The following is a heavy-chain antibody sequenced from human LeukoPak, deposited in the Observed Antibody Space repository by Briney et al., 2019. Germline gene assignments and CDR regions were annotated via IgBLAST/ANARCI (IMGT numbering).Heavy chain of an antibody. CDR3: AREYVKKRGGYYGSGSRLFVY. D-gene: IGHD3-10*01. Sequence: SETLSLTCTVSGGSVSSGSYYWSWIRQPPGKGLEWIGYIYYSGSTNYNPSLKSRVTISVDTSKNQFSLKLSSVTAADTAVYYCAREYVKKRGGYYGSGSRLFVYWGQGTLVTVSS. CDR1: GGSVSSGSYY. CDR2: IYYSGST. J-gene: IGHJ4*02. V-gene: IGHV4-61*01.